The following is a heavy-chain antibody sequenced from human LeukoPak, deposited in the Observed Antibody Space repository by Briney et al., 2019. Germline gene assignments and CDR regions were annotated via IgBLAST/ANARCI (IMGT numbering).Heavy chain of an antibody. CDR3: AKPLSGNYHCFDY. CDR2: ITGSGINT. V-gene: IGHV3-23*01. CDR1: GFTFSSYA. D-gene: IGHD1-26*01. Sequence: GGSLRLSCAASGFTFSSYAMSWVRQAPGKGLEWVSAITGSGINTYYADSVKGRFTISRDNSKNTLYLQMNSLRAEDTAVYYCAKPLSGNYHCFDYWGQGTLVTVSS. J-gene: IGHJ4*02.